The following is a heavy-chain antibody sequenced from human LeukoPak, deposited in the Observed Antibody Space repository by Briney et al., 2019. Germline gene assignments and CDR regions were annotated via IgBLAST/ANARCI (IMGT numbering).Heavy chain of an antibody. V-gene: IGHV3-33*01. CDR3: ARDIDGSGPEY. J-gene: IGHJ4*02. CDR1: GFTFSSHG. Sequence: PGRSPRLSCAASGFTFSSHGMHWVRQAPGKGLEWVAVICYDGSNKFYADSVKGRFTISRDNSKNTLYMQMDSLRAEDTAVYYCARDIDGSGPEYWGQGTLVTVSS. CDR2: ICYDGSNK. D-gene: IGHD3-10*01.